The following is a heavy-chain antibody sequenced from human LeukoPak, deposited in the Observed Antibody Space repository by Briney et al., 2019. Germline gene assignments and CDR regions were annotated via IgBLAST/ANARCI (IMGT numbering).Heavy chain of an antibody. D-gene: IGHD3-10*01. Sequence: GESLKISCKGSGYSFSDYWIGWVRQTPGKGLEWMGIIYPGDSDTRYSPSFQGQVTISADKSISTAYLQWSSLKASDTAMYYCARRTVRGVITSPLDYWGQGTLVTVSS. V-gene: IGHV5-51*01. CDR3: ARRTVRGVITSPLDY. J-gene: IGHJ4*02. CDR2: IYPGDSDT. CDR1: GYSFSDYW.